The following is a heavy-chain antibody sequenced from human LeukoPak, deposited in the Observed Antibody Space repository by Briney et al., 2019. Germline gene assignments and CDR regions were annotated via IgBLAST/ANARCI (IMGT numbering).Heavy chain of an antibody. CDR3: ARTYCSSTSCYSDAFDI. CDR2: INSDGSST. V-gene: IGHV3-74*01. Sequence: PGGSLRLSCAASGFTFSGHWLHWVRQAPGKGLVWVSRINSDGSSTSYADSVKGRFTISRDNAKNTLYLQMNSLRAEDTAVYYCARTYCSSTSCYSDAFDIWGQGTMVTVSS. CDR1: GFTFSGHW. J-gene: IGHJ3*02. D-gene: IGHD2-2*01.